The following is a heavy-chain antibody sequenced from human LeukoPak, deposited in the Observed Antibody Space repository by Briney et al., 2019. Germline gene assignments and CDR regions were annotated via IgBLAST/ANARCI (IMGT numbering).Heavy chain of an antibody. CDR2: ISAYNGNT. V-gene: IGHV1-18*01. D-gene: IGHD2-21*01. J-gene: IGHJ3*02. CDR1: GYTFTSYG. Sequence: ASVKVSCKASGYTFTSYGISWVRQAPGQGLEWMGWISAYNGNTNYAQKLQGRVTMTTDTSTSTAYMELRSLRSDDTAVYYCARDDRLSTYCGGDCYSLAAFDIWDQGTMVTVSS. CDR3: ARDDRLSTYCGGDCYSLAAFDI.